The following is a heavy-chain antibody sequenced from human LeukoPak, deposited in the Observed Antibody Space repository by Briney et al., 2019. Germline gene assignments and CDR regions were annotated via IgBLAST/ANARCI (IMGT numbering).Heavy chain of an antibody. Sequence: PGGPLRLSCAASGFTFSSYSMHWVRQAPGKGLEWVSSISSSRGYIYYADSVKGRFTISRDNAKNSLYLQMISLRAEDTAVYYCARVYLSESLVGATLSGGDYWGQGTLVTVSS. CDR1: GFTFSSYS. V-gene: IGHV3-21*01. J-gene: IGHJ4*02. CDR2: ISSSRGYI. CDR3: ARVYLSESLVGATLSGGDY. D-gene: IGHD1-26*01.